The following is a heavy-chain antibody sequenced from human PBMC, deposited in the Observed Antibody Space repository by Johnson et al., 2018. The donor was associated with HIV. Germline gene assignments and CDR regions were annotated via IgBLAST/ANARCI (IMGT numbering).Heavy chain of an antibody. D-gene: IGHD6-19*01. J-gene: IGHJ3*02. V-gene: IGHV3-30*04. CDR1: GFTFSSYA. CDR2: ISYDGSNK. CDR3: SRDSSYNSGWYGGLGAFDI. Sequence: QVHLVESGGGVVQPGRSLRLSCAASGFTFSSYAMHWVRQAPGKGLEWVAVISYDGSNKYYADSVKGRFTIPSDNSKLTLYLQMNSLRADDTAMYYCSRDSSYNSGWYGGLGAFDIWGQGTMVTVSS.